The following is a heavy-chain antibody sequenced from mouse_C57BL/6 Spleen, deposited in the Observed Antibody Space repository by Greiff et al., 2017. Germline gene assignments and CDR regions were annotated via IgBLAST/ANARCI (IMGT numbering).Heavy chain of an antibody. V-gene: IGHV1-64*01. J-gene: IGHJ1*03. D-gene: IGHD1-1*01. CDR2: IHPNSGST. CDR3: ARDYGRGFDV. CDR1: GYTFTSYW. Sequence: QVQLKQPGAELVKPGASVKLSCKASGYTFTSYWMHWVKQRPGQGLEWIGMIHPNSGSTNYNEKFKSKATLTVDKSSSTAYMQLSSLTSEDSAVYYCARDYGRGFDVWGTGTTVTVSS.